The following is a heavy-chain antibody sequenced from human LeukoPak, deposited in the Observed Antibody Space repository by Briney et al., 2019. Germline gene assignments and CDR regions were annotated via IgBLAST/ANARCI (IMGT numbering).Heavy chain of an antibody. CDR2: IYHSGST. CDR3: ARGGEIYYYYYYGMDV. J-gene: IGHJ6*04. Sequence: PSETLSLTCAVSGYSISSGYYWGWIRQPPGQGLEWIGSIYHSGSTYYNPSLKSRVTISVDTSKNQFSLKLSSVTAADTAVYYCARGGEIYYYYYYGMDVWGKGTTVTVSS. CDR1: GYSISSGYY. D-gene: IGHD3-10*01. V-gene: IGHV4-38-2*01.